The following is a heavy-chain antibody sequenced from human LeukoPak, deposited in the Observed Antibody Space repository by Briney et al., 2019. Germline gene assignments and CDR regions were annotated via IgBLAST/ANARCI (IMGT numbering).Heavy chain of an antibody. CDR3: ARGIGYGNFDY. J-gene: IGHJ4*02. CDR1: GGTFSNYA. D-gene: IGHD5-18*01. V-gene: IGHV1-69*01. Sequence: SLKVSCKASGGTFSNYAISWVRQAPGQGLEGMGGIIPIFGTANYAQKFQGRVTITADESTSTAYMELSSLRSEDTAVYYCARGIGYGNFDYWGQGTLVTVSS. CDR2: IIPIFGTA.